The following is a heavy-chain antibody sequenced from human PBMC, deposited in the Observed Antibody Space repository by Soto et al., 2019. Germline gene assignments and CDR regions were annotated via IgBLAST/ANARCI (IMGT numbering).Heavy chain of an antibody. V-gene: IGHV3-7*01. CDR1: GFIFSRYW. J-gene: IGHJ4*02. CDR2: IKQDGSEK. CDR3: ERLLSFDY. Sequence: PGGSLRLSCEASGFIFSRYWMSWVRQAPGKGLEWVANIKQDGSEKYYVDSVKGRFTISRDNARNLLYLQMNSLRVEDTAVYYCERLLSFDYWGQGALVTVSS. D-gene: IGHD1-26*01.